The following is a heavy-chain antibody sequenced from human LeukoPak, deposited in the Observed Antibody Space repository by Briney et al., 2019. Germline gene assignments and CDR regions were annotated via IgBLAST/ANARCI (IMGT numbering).Heavy chain of an antibody. CDR1: GFTFSSYS. Sequence: PGGSLRLSCAASGFTFSSYSMNWVRQAPGKGLEWVSSISSSSSYIYYADSVKGRFTISRDNAKNSLYLQMNSLRAEDTAVYYCARDLLDYSNYPVFYYYYGMDVWGQGTTVTVSS. V-gene: IGHV3-21*01. J-gene: IGHJ6*02. D-gene: IGHD4-11*01. CDR2: ISSSSSYI. CDR3: ARDLLDYSNYPVFYYYYGMDV.